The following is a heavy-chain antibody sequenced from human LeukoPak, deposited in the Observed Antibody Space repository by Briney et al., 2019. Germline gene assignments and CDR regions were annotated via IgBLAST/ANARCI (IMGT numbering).Heavy chain of an antibody. J-gene: IGHJ5*02. V-gene: IGHV3-74*01. Sequence: GGSLRLSCAASGFTFSSYAMHWVRQPPGKGLVWVSRIYVDGRTTNYADSVKGRFTISRDNAKNTVYLEMNSLSVEDTATYYCIRDFRSADLWGQGALVTVTS. CDR2: IYVDGRTT. CDR3: IRDFRSADL. CDR1: GFTFSSYA.